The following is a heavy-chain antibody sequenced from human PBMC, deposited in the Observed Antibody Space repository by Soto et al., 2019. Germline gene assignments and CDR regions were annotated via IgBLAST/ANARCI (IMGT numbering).Heavy chain of an antibody. J-gene: IGHJ6*02. V-gene: IGHV3-23*01. CDR2: VNPSGTFT. CDR1: QFSFSNYF. Sequence: EVQLLESGGGLVQPGGSLRLSCVASQFSFSNYFMYWVRQAPGQGLEWVSAVNPSGTFTYYADSVKGRFTISRDNSKNTVYLEMNSLRGADTAVYFSARLAVRFSYSGIDFWGQGATVTVSS. D-gene: IGHD6-6*01. CDR3: ARLAVRFSYSGIDF.